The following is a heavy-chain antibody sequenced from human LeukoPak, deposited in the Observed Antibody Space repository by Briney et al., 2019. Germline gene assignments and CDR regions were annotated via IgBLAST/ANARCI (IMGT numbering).Heavy chain of an antibody. D-gene: IGHD2-15*01. V-gene: IGHV5-10-1*01. CDR3: VRLSPLVAGPTPWAFDV. CDR2: IAPSDSYI. CDR1: GFIFTDYW. J-gene: IGHJ3*01. Sequence: PGESLKISCKASGFIFTDYWIGWVRQMPGKGLEWMGRIAPSDSYINYSPSFQGHVTISGDKSITTAYLQWNSLRASDTAIYYCVRLSPLVAGPTPWAFDVWGQGTMVTVSS.